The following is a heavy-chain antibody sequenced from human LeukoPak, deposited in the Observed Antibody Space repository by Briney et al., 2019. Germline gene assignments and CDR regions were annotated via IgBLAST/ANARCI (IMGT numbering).Heavy chain of an antibody. V-gene: IGHV1-2*02. CDR1: GYTFTGYY. D-gene: IGHD6-13*01. J-gene: IGHJ6*02. CDR3: ASSRQQLVRISFYYGMDV. Sequence: GASVKVSCKASGYTFTGYYMHWVRQAPGQGLEWMGWINPNSGGTNYAQKFQGRVTMTRDTSISTANMELSRLRSDDTAVYYCASSRQQLVRISFYYGMDVWGQGTTVTVSS. CDR2: INPNSGGT.